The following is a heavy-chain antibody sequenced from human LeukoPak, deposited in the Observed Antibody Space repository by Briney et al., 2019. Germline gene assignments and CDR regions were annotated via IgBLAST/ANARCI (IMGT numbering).Heavy chain of an antibody. Sequence: GGSLRLSCAASGFTFSSYSMNWVRRAPGKGLEWVSYISSSSSTIYYADSVKGRFTISRDNAKNSLYLQMNNLRAEDTAVYYCARDYSSPNYYYYYMDVWGKGTTVTVSS. J-gene: IGHJ6*03. V-gene: IGHV3-48*04. CDR1: GFTFSSYS. CDR2: ISSSSSTI. CDR3: ARDYSSPNYYYYYMDV. D-gene: IGHD6-13*01.